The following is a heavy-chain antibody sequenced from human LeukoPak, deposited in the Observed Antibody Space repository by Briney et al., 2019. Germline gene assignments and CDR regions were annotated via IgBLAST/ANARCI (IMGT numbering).Heavy chain of an antibody. Sequence: GGSLILYCVPTRLHVSSHYLSSARPAPGKGLEWVSVIYSGGSTYYADSVKGRFTISRHNSKNTLYLQMNSLRSDDAPVYYCARGLAAAGGSFYDYWGQETVVAVS. V-gene: IGHV3-53*04. CDR1: RLHVSSHY. CDR2: IYSGGST. CDR3: ARGLAAAGGSFYDY. D-gene: IGHD6-13*01. J-gene: IGHJ4*02.